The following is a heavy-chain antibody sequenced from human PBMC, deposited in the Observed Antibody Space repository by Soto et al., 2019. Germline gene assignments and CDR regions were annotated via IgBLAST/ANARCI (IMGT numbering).Heavy chain of an antibody. CDR1: GGSFSGYY. D-gene: IGHD6-19*01. CDR3: ARYLKEHAQYSSGWYYFDY. Sequence: KTSETLSLTCAVYGGSFSGYYWSWIRQPPGKGLEWIGEINHSGSTNYNPSLKSRVTISVDTSKNQFSLKLSSVTAADTAVYYCARYLKEHAQYSSGWYYFDYWGQGTLVTVSS. V-gene: IGHV4-34*01. J-gene: IGHJ4*02. CDR2: INHSGST.